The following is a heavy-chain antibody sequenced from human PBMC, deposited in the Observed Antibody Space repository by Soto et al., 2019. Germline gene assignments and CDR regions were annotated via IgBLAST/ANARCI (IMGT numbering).Heavy chain of an antibody. D-gene: IGHD5-18*01. CDR1: GGSFSGYY. CDR2: INNSGSA. CDR3: ARGYSPDTAMVFDY. J-gene: IGHJ4*02. Sequence: SETLSLTCAVYGGSFSGYYWSWIRQPPGKGLEWIGEINNSGSANYNPSLKSRVTISVDTAKDQCSLKLGSVTAAGTAVYYCARGYSPDTAMVFDYWGQGTLVT. V-gene: IGHV4-34*01.